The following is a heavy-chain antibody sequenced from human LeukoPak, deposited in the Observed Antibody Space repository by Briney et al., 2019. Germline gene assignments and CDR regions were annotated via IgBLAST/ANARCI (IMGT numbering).Heavy chain of an antibody. V-gene: IGHV3-48*04. CDR1: GFTFSSYS. J-gene: IGHJ3*02. CDR2: ISSSSSTI. Sequence: SGGSLRLSCAASGFTFSSYSMNWVRQAPGKGLEWVSYISSSSSTIYYADSVKGRFTISRDNAKNSLYLQMNSLRAEDTAVYYCARDLPPPYYDILTGYSLGAFDIWGQGTMVTVSS. D-gene: IGHD3-9*01. CDR3: ARDLPPPYYDILTGYSLGAFDI.